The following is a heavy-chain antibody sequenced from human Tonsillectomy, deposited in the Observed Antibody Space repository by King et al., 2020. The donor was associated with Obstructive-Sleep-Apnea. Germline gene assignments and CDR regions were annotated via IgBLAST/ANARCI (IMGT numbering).Heavy chain of an antibody. CDR3: ARDPHYYGSGSPFDY. CDR2: ISYDGSNK. J-gene: IGHJ4*02. Sequence: QLVQSGGGVVQPGRSLRLSCAASGFTFSSYAMHWVRQAPGKGLEWVAVISYDGSNKYYADSVKGRFTISRDNSKNTLYLQMNSLRAEDTAVYYCARDPHYYGSGSPFDYWGQRTLVTVSS. D-gene: IGHD3-10*01. CDR1: GFTFSSYA. V-gene: IGHV3-30*04.